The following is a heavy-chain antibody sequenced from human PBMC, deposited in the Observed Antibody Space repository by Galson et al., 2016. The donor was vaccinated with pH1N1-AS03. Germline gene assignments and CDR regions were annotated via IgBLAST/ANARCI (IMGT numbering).Heavy chain of an antibody. CDR1: GFTFSDYG. CDR2: IWHDGSNK. V-gene: IGHV3-33*08. J-gene: IGHJ3*01. CDR3: VWTIAAANLPQSYGFDV. Sequence: SLRLSCAASGFTFSDYGMHWVRQAPGKGLEWVAIIWHDGSNKSYADSVKGRFTISRDNSKNTLYLEMKSLRVEDTAVYYCVWTIAAANLPQSYGFDVWGQGTTVTVSS. D-gene: IGHD6-13*01.